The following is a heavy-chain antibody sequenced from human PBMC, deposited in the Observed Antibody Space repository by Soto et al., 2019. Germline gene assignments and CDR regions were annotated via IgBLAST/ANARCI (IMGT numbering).Heavy chain of an antibody. V-gene: IGHV1-69*12. J-gene: IGHJ4*02. D-gene: IGHD3-9*01. CDR3: ASDGGGIRYLDWLSLG. CDR2: IIPIFGTA. CDR1: GGTFSSYA. Sequence: QVQLVQSGAEVKKPGSSVKVSCKASGGTFSSYAISWVRQAPGQGLEWMGGIIPIFGTANYAQKFQGRVTNTADESTGTAYREVSSLISEDTAVYYCASDGGGIRYLDWLSLGWGQGTLVTVSS.